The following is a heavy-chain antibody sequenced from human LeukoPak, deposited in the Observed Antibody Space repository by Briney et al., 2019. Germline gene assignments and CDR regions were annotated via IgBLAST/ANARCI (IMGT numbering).Heavy chain of an antibody. CDR3: AKDSGFSVSYFSN. Sequence: SGGSLRLSCTASGFTFSDYAVSWVRQAPGKGLEWVSDISGFSGNTYYADSVKGRFTISRDNSKSTLYLQMNSLRAEDTATYYCAKDSGFSVSYFSNWGQGILVTVSS. V-gene: IGHV3-23*01. CDR1: GFTFSDYA. CDR2: ISGFSGNT. D-gene: IGHD1-26*01. J-gene: IGHJ4*02.